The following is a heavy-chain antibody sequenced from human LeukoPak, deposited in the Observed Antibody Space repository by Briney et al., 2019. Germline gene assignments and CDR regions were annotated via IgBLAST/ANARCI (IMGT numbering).Heavy chain of an antibody. V-gene: IGHV3-23*01. CDR3: AKEQYCSGGSCYFFDY. D-gene: IGHD2-15*01. CDR2: ISGSGGST. CDR1: AFTFSSYA. J-gene: IGHJ4*02. Sequence: GGSLRLSCAASAFTFSSYAMSWVRQAPGKGLEWVSAISGSGGSTYYADSVKGRFTISRDNSKNTLYLQMNSLRAEDTAVYYCAKEQYCSGGSCYFFDYWGQGTLVTVSS.